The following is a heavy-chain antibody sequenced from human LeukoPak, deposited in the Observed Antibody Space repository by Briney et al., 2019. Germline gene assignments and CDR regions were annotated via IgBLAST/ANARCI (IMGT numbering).Heavy chain of an antibody. CDR3: ARRRYSSSSGAYYFDY. Sequence: ASVKVSCKASGYTFTSYTMSWVRQAPGQGLEWMGWINTNTGNPTYAQGFTGRFVFSLDTSVGTAYLQISSLKAEDTAVYYCARRRYSSSSGAYYFDYWGQGTLATVSS. D-gene: IGHD6-6*01. V-gene: IGHV7-4-1*02. J-gene: IGHJ4*02. CDR2: INTNTGNP. CDR1: GYTFTSYT.